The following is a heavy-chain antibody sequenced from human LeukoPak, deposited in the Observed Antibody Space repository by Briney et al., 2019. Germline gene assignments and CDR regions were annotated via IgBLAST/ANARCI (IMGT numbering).Heavy chain of an antibody. D-gene: IGHD4-17*01. J-gene: IGHJ3*02. Sequence: SQTLSLTCAVSGGSISSGGYYWSWIRQPPGKDLEWIGNIYHSGSTYYNPYLKSRVAISVDRSKNQFSLKLSSVTAADTAVYYCARAFPFDDYGDPDAFDIWGQGTMVTVSS. CDR1: GGSISSGGYY. CDR3: ARAFPFDDYGDPDAFDI. CDR2: IYHSGST. V-gene: IGHV4-30-2*01.